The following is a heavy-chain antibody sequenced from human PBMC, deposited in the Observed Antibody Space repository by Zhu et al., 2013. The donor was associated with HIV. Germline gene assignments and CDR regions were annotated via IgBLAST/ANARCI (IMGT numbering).Heavy chain of an antibody. CDR3: ARDLNPRQRLAPYDY. D-gene: IGHD6-25*01. Sequence: QVQLVQPGAEVKKPGASVKVSCKASGYTFNSYGISWVRQAPGQGLEWMGWISAYNGNTNYAQKLQGRVTMTTDTSTSTAYMELRSLRSDDTAVYYCARDLNPRQRLAPYDYWGQGTLVTVSS. CDR2: ISAYNGNT. CDR1: GYTFNSYG. J-gene: IGHJ4*02. V-gene: IGHV1-18*01.